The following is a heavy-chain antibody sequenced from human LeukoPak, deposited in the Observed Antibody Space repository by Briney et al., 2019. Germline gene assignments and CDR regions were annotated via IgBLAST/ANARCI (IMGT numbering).Heavy chain of an antibody. V-gene: IGHV3-74*01. Sequence: GGSLRLSCAASGFTFSSYWMHWVRQAPGKGLVWVSRINSDGSSTSYADSVKGRFTISRDNAKNTLYLQMNSLRAEDTAVYYCASCPDFWSSPNYYYGMDVWGQGTTVTVSS. J-gene: IGHJ6*02. CDR3: ASCPDFWSSPNYYYGMDV. D-gene: IGHD3-3*01. CDR2: INSDGSST. CDR1: GFTFSSYW.